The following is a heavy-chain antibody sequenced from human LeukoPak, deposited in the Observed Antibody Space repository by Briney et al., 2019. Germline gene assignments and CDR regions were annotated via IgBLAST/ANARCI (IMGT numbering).Heavy chain of an antibody. CDR1: GYTFTSYG. Sequence: GASVKVSCKASGYTFTSYGISWVRQAPGQGLEWRGWISAYNGNTNYAQKLQGRVTMTTDTSTSTAYMELRSLRSDDTAVYYCARDSAIVVVPAGMGRFDPWGQGTLVTVSS. D-gene: IGHD2-2*01. CDR3: ARDSAIVVVPAGMGRFDP. V-gene: IGHV1-18*01. CDR2: ISAYNGNT. J-gene: IGHJ5*02.